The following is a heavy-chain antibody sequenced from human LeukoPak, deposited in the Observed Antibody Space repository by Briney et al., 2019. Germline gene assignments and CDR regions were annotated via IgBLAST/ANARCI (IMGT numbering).Heavy chain of an antibody. CDR3: AIKQQLALNWFDP. V-gene: IGHV5-51*01. CDR2: IYPGDSDT. Sequence: GESLKISCKGSGYSFTSYWIGWVRQMPGKGLEWMGIIYPGDSDTRYSPSFQGQVTISADKSISAAYLQWSSLKASDTAMYYCAIKQQLALNWFDPWGQETLVTVSS. CDR1: GYSFTSYW. D-gene: IGHD6-13*01. J-gene: IGHJ5*02.